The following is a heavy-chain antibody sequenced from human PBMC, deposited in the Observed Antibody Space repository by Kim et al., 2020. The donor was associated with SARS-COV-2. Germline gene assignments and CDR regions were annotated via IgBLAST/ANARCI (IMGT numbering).Heavy chain of an antibody. V-gene: IGHV3-21*01. CDR3: ARDRPRVNAETSYFY. CDR1: GFTFSTYY. D-gene: IGHD1-1*01. J-gene: IGHJ2*01. CDR2: ISSNRNNI. Sequence: GGSLRLSCAASGFTFSTYYMNWVRQAPGKGLEWVSFISSNRNNIDYAYSVKGRFTVSRDNAKNSLYLEMNSLRAEDTAVYYCARDRPRVNAETSYFY.